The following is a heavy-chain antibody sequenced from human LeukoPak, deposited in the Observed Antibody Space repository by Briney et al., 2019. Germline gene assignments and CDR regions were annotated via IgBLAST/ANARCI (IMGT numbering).Heavy chain of an antibody. CDR1: GFTFSSYA. CDR3: AKTLRTSSWSRSLDY. CDR2: ISGSGDNT. J-gene: IGHJ4*02. Sequence: GGSLRVSCAVSGFTFSSYAMTWVRQAPGKGLEWVSAISGSGDNTYSADSVKGRFTISRDNSKNTLYLQMNSLRAEDTAVYYCAKTLRTSSWSRSLDYWGQGTLVTVSS. V-gene: IGHV3-23*01. D-gene: IGHD6-13*01.